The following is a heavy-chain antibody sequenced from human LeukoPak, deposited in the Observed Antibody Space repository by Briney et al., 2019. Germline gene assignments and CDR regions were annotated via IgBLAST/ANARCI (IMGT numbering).Heavy chain of an antibody. CDR3: AKQESSGSYPYYFDY. CDR2: ISDSGSRT. Sequence: GGSLRLSCVASGFIFDRYGMTWVRQAPGEGLKWVSSISDSGSRTYYADSVKGRFTVSRDNSKNTVYVQMNSLRAEDTAIYYCAKQESSGSYPYYFDYWGQGTLVTVSS. CDR1: GFIFDRYG. D-gene: IGHD3-22*01. J-gene: IGHJ4*02. V-gene: IGHV3-23*01.